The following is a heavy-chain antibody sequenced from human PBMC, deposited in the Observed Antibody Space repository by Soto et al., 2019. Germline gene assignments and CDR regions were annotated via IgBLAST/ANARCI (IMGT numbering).Heavy chain of an antibody. Sequence: QVQLQESGPGLVKPSQTLSLTCTVSGGSISSGGYYWNWIRQLPGKGLEWIGYIYYIGNTYYNPSLKGRVAISVDTSKNQFSLKLSSVTAADTAVYYCATPRPYGDYIKRDAFNIWGQGTMVTVSS. V-gene: IGHV4-31*03. D-gene: IGHD4-17*01. CDR2: IYYIGNT. J-gene: IGHJ3*02. CDR3: ATPRPYGDYIKRDAFNI. CDR1: GGSISSGGYY.